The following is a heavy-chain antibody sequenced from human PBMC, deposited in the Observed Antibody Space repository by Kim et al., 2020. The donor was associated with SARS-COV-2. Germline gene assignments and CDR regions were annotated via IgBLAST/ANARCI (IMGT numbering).Heavy chain of an antibody. D-gene: IGHD4-17*01. CDR2: INHSGST. CDR3: ARDRVTTFYWFDP. V-gene: IGHV4-34*01. CDR1: GGSFSGYY. J-gene: IGHJ5*02. Sequence: SETLSLTCAVYGGSFSGYYWSWIRQPPGKGLEWIGEINHSGSTNYNPSLKSRVTISVDTSKNQFSLKLSSVTAADTAVYYCARDRVTTFYWFDPWGQGTL.